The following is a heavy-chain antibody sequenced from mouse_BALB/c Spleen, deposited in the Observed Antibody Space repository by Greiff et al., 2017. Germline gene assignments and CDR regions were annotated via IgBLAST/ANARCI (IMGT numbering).Heavy chain of an antibody. D-gene: IGHD6-1*01. CDR3: NSPASYAMDD. CDR1: GFNIKDTY. CDR2: IDPENGDT. V-gene: IGHV14-4*02. Sequence: VQLQQSGAELVKPGASVKLSCTASGFNIKDTYMHWVKQRPEQGLEWIGWIDPENGDTEYAPKFQGKATMTADTSSNTAYLQLSSLTSEDTAVYYCNSPASYAMDDWGKGTSVTVSS. J-gene: IGHJ4*01.